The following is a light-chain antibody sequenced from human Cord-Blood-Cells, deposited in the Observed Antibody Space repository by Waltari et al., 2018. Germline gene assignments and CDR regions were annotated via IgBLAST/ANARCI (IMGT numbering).Light chain of an antibody. Sequence: EIVLTQSPGTLSLSPGERATLSCRASQSVSSSYFAWYQQKPGQAPRLLIYGASSRATGIPDRCSGSGSGTDFTLTISRLEPEDFAVYYCQQYGSSPLTFGQGTKVEIK. CDR1: QSVSSSY. V-gene: IGKV3-20*01. J-gene: IGKJ1*01. CDR2: GAS. CDR3: QQYGSSPLT.